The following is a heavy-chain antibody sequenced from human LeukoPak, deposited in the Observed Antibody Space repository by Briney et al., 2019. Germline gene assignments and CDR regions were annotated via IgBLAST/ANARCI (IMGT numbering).Heavy chain of an antibody. CDR3: AKVAYYYDSSPFDY. V-gene: IGHV3-30*18. D-gene: IGHD3-22*01. CDR2: ISYDGSNK. J-gene: IGHJ4*02. Sequence: GGSLRLSCAASGFTFSSYGMHWVRQAPGKGLEWVAVISYDGSNKYYADSVKGRFTIPRDNSKNTLYLQMNSLRAEDTAVYYCAKVAYYYDSSPFDYWGQGTLVTVSS. CDR1: GFTFSSYG.